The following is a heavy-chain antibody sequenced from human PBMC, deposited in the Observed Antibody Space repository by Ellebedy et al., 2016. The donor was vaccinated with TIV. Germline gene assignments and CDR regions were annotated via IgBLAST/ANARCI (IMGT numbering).Heavy chain of an antibody. CDR2: IKSKTAGGTT. CDR1: GFTFSNAW. J-gene: IGHJ4*02. V-gene: IGHV3-15*07. D-gene: IGHD5-18*01. Sequence: GESLKISCAASGFTFSNAWMNWVRQAQGKGLEWVGRIKSKTAGGTTDYAAHLKGRFTISRDDSKHTLYLQMNSLKTEDTAVYYCTTDPLGEDTAMVNIDGDYWGQGTLVTVSS. CDR3: TTDPLGEDTAMVNIDGDY.